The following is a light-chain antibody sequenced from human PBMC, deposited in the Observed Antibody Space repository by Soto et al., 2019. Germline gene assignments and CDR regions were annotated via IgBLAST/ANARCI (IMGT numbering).Light chain of an antibody. Sequence: EIVMTQSPLSLPVSPGEPASISCRSSQSLLHSNGYNFLDWYLQKPGQSPQLLIYLRSNRASGVPDKFSGSGSGTDFTLKISRVEADDVGVYYCVQTLQAPWTFGQGTKVEIK. V-gene: IGKV2-28*01. CDR3: VQTLQAPWT. CDR1: QSLLHSNGYNF. CDR2: LRS. J-gene: IGKJ1*01.